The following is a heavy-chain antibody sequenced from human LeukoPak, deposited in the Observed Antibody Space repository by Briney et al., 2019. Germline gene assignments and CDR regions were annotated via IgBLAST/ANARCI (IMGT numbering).Heavy chain of an antibody. D-gene: IGHD1-26*01. J-gene: IGHJ5*02. Sequence: ASVKVSCKASGYTFTGYYMHWVRQAPGQGLEWMGWINPNSGGTNYARKFQGRVTITTDESTSTAYMELSSLRSEDTAVYYCARGTHIVGAHPWGQGTLVTVSS. CDR2: INPNSGGT. CDR3: ARGTHIVGAHP. V-gene: IGHV1-2*02. CDR1: GYTFTGYY.